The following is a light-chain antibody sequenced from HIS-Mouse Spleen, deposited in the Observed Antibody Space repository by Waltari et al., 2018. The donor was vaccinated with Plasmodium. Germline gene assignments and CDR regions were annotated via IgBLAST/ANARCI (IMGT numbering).Light chain of an antibody. CDR1: QSVSSY. CDR3: QQRSNWPPIT. CDR2: VAS. J-gene: IGKJ5*01. Sequence: EIVLTQSPATLSLSPGERATLSCRASQSVSSYLAWYQQKPGQAPRLLIYVASNRATGIPARLSGSGSGTDFTLTISSLEPEDFAVYYCQQRSNWPPITFGQGTRLEIK. V-gene: IGKV3-11*01.